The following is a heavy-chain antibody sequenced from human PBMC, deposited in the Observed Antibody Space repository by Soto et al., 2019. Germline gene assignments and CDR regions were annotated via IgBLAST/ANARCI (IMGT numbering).Heavy chain of an antibody. D-gene: IGHD3-22*01. J-gene: IGHJ3*02. CDR3: AREKRVTYYYDSSGYSDAFDI. CDR2: IYYSGST. V-gene: IGHV4-30-4*01. CDR1: GGSISSGDYY. Sequence: PSETLSLTCTVSGGSISSGDYYWSWIRQPPGKGLEWIGYIYYSGSTYYNPSLKSRVTISVDTSKNQLSLKLSSVTAADTAVYYCAREKRVTYYYDSSGYSDAFDIWGQGTMVTVSS.